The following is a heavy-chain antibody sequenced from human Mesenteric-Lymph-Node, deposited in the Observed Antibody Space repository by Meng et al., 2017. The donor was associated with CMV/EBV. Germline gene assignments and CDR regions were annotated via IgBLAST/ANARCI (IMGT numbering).Heavy chain of an antibody. D-gene: IGHD3-22*01. CDR1: GFTFTTYA. CDR2: ILYDGSKK. V-gene: IGHV3-30*02. Sequence: GESLKISCAASGFTFTTYAMHWVRQAPGRGLEWVAFILYDGSKKYYADSLKGRFTISRDDSKNTLYLQMDSLRAEDTALYYCAKGLGNYYDSSGYPNWFDPWGQGTLVTVSS. CDR3: AKGLGNYYDSSGYPNWFDP. J-gene: IGHJ5*02.